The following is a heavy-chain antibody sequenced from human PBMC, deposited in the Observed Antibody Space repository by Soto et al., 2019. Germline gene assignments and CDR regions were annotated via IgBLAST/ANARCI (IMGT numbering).Heavy chain of an antibody. D-gene: IGHD2-2*01. Sequence: QVQLVESGGGLVKPGGSLRLSCAASGFTFSDYYMSWIRQDPGTGLEWVSYISSSSSYTNYADSVKGRFTISIDNAKNSLYLQMNSLRAEDTAVYYCARGYCSSTSCPFGYWGQGPLVTVSS. J-gene: IGHJ4*02. CDR1: GFTFSDYY. V-gene: IGHV3-11*05. CDR2: ISSSSSYT. CDR3: ARGYCSSTSCPFGY.